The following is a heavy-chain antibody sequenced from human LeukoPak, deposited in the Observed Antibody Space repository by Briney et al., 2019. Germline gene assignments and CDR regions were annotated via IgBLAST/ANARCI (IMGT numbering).Heavy chain of an antibody. J-gene: IGHJ4*02. CDR1: GYTFTSYG. D-gene: IGHD6-13*01. CDR2: ISAYNGNT. CDR3: ARSAGQRNSSSWYYPMV. V-gene: IGHV1-18*01. Sequence: ASVKVSCKASGYTFTSYGISWVRQAPGQGLEWMGWISAYNGNTNYAQKLQGGVTMTTDTSTSTAYMELRSLRSDDTAVYYCARSAGQRNSSSWYYPMVWGQGTPVTVSS.